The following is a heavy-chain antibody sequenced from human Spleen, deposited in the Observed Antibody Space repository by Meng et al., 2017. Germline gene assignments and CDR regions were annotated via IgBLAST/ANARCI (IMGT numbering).Heavy chain of an antibody. CDR3: ARGGMSPTVMSDY. D-gene: IGHD4-11*01. CDR2: IIHSGST. J-gene: IGHJ4*02. Sequence: QLQQGGAGLLRLCEGLCLTCAVYGGSFSGYYKSWICQPPGKGPEWIGEIIHSGSTNYNPSLKSRVTISVDTSKNQFSLKLSSVTAADTAVYYCARGGMSPTVMSDYWGQGTLVTVSS. CDR1: GGSFSGYY. V-gene: IGHV4-34*01.